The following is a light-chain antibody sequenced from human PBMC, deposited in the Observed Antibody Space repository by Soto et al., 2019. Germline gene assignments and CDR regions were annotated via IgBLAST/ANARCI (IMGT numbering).Light chain of an antibody. CDR3: QQSYGTPYT. J-gene: IGKJ2*01. CDR2: AAS. CDR1: QTIDIY. V-gene: IGKV1-39*01. Sequence: DIQMTQSPSSLSASVGDRVTITCRASQTIDIYLNWYQQNPGKAPKLLIYAASNLQSGVPSRFTAGGSGTDFTLTIRSLQREDFATYYCQQSYGTPYTFGQGTKLDIK.